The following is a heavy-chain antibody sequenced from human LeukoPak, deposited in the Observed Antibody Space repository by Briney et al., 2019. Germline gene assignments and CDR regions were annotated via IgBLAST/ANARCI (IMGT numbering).Heavy chain of an antibody. J-gene: IGHJ4*02. Sequence: SETLSLTCAVNGGSFRGYYWIWIGHPPGKGLEWIGEINHSGSTNYNPSLKSRVTISVDTSKNQFSLKLSSVTAADTAVYYCARGRDDFWSGYYSGPCYFDYWGQGTLVTVSS. D-gene: IGHD3-3*01. CDR1: GGSFRGYY. V-gene: IGHV4-34*01. CDR3: ARGRDDFWSGYYSGPCYFDY. CDR2: INHSGST.